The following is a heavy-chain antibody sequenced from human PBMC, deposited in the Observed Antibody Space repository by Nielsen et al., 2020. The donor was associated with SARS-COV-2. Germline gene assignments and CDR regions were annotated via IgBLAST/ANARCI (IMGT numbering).Heavy chain of an antibody. CDR3: ARARGAYGDYYYYYYTDV. Sequence: SRKAPSRGLEWLGRTYYRSKWYNDYAVSVKSRITINPDTSKNQFSLHLNSVTPEDTAVYYCARARGAYGDYYYYYYTDVWGKGTTVTVSS. CDR2: TYYRSKWYN. V-gene: IGHV6-1*01. J-gene: IGHJ6*03. D-gene: IGHD4-17*01.